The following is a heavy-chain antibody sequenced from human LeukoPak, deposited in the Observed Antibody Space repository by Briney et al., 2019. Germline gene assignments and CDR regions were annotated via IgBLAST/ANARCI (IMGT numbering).Heavy chain of an antibody. CDR1: GYTFTGYY. D-gene: IGHD6-19*01. CDR2: INPNSSGT. Sequence: ASVKVSCKASGYTFTGYYMHWVRQAPGQGLEWMGWINPNSSGTNYAQKFQGRVTMTRDTSISTAYMELSRLRSDDTAVYYCASDIAVAGTRSEYYYYYYGMDVWGQGTTVTVSS. CDR3: ASDIAVAGTRSEYYYYYYGMDV. J-gene: IGHJ6*02. V-gene: IGHV1-2*02.